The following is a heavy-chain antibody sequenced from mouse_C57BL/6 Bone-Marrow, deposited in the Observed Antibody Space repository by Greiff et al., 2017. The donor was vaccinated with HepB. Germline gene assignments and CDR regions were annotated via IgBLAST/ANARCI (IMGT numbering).Heavy chain of an antibody. CDR3: ARHQGYGSRWFAY. J-gene: IGHJ3*01. CDR1: GFTFSSYG. V-gene: IGHV5-6*01. Sequence: EVMLVESGGDLVKPGGSLKLSCAASGFTFSSYGMSWVRQTPDKRLEWVATISSGCSYNYYPDSVKGRFTISRDNAKNTLYLQMGSLKSEDTAMYYCARHQGYGSRWFAYWGQGTLVTVSA. CDR2: ISSGCSYN. D-gene: IGHD1-1*01.